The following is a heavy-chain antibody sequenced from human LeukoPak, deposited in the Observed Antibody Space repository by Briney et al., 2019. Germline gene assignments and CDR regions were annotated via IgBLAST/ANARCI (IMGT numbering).Heavy chain of an antibody. CDR2: ISWNSGSI. D-gene: IGHD6-13*01. CDR1: GFTFDDYA. Sequence: GGSLRLSCAASGFTFDDYAMHWVRQAPGKGLEWVSGISWNSGSIGYADSVKGRLTISRDNAKNFLYLQMNSLRAEDTALYYCAKGVSWGSSWSYYYGMDVWGQGTTVTVSS. J-gene: IGHJ6*02. CDR3: AKGVSWGSSWSYYYGMDV. V-gene: IGHV3-9*01.